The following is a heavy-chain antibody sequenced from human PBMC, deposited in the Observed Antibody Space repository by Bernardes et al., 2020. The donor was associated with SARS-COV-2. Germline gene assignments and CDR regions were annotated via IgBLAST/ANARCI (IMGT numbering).Heavy chain of an antibody. V-gene: IGHV3-30-3*01. CDR2: ISYDGSNK. CDR1: GFTFSSYA. D-gene: IGHD3-22*01. Sequence: GSLRLSCAASGFTFSSYAMHWVRQAPGKGLEWVAVISYDGSNKYYADSVKGRFTISRDNSKNTLYLQMNSLRAEDTAVYYCARDRITMIVVVSAGIDYWGQGTLVTVSS. CDR3: ARDRITMIVVVSAGIDY. J-gene: IGHJ4*02.